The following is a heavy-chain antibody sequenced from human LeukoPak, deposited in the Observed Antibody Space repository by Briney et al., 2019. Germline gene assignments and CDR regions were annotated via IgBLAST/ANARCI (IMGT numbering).Heavy chain of an antibody. Sequence: SVKVSCKASGGTFSSYAISWVRQAPGQGLEWMGRIIPIFGTANYAQKFQGRVTITTDESTSTAYMELNSLRSEDTAVYYCASTVPVWGSYRYYFDYWGQGTLVTVSS. J-gene: IGHJ4*02. V-gene: IGHV1-69*05. CDR3: ASTVPVWGSYRYYFDY. CDR1: GGTFSSYA. D-gene: IGHD3-16*02. CDR2: IIPIFGTA.